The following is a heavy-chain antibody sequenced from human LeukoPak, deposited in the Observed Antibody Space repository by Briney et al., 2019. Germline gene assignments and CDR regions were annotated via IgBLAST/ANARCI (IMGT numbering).Heavy chain of an antibody. D-gene: IGHD6-13*01. CDR1: GYTFTGYY. V-gene: IGHV1-2*02. J-gene: IGHJ5*02. CDR2: INPNSGGT. CDR3: ARSSSSPAHGNWFDP. Sequence: GASVKVSCKASGYTFTGYYMHWVRQAPGQGLQWMGWINPNSGGTNYAQKFQGRVTMTRDTSISTAYMELSRLTSDDTAVYYCARSSSSPAHGNWFDPWGQGTLVTVSS.